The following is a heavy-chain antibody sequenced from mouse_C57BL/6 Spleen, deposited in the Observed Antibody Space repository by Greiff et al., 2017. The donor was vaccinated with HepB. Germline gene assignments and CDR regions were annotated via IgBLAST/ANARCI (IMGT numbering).Heavy chain of an antibody. D-gene: IGHD1-1*01. J-gene: IGHJ3*01. Sequence: VQLQQSGAELVKPGASVKISCKASGYAFSSYWMNWVKQRPGKGLERIGQIYPGDGDTNYNGKFKGKATLTADKSSSTAYMQLSSLTSEDSAVYFCARPHYYGSTWFAYWGQGTLVTVSA. CDR3: ARPHYYGSTWFAY. V-gene: IGHV1-80*01. CDR2: IYPGDGDT. CDR1: GYAFSSYW.